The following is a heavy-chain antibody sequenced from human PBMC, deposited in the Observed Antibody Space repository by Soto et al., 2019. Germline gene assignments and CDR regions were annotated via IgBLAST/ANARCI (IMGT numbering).Heavy chain of an antibody. CDR3: AKDSYYDSSGYYYYYYYYMDV. CDR2: ISGSGGST. CDR1: GFTFSSYA. Sequence: PGGSLRLSCAASGFTFSSYAMSWVRQAPGKGLEWVSAISGSGGSTYYADSVKGRFTISRDNSKNTLYLQMNSLRAEDTAVYYCAKDSYYDSSGYYYYYYYYMDVWGKGTTVTVSS. J-gene: IGHJ6*03. D-gene: IGHD3-22*01. V-gene: IGHV3-23*01.